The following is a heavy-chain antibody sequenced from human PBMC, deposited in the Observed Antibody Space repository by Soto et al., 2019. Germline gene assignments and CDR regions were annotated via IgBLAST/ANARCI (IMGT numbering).Heavy chain of an antibody. CDR1: GFDFNSYA. D-gene: IGHD3-3*01. V-gene: IGHV3-23*01. CDR2: ITSGGST. CDR3: ATELRYLDWFTRRDH. Sequence: EVQLLESGGGLVQPGGSLRLSCAASGFDFNSYAMNWVRQAPGKGLEWLSAITSGGSTYYAGSLRGRFTISRDNSRNTVFLQMDNLRDDDTAVYYCATELRYLDWFTRRDHWGQGTLVTVSS. J-gene: IGHJ5*02.